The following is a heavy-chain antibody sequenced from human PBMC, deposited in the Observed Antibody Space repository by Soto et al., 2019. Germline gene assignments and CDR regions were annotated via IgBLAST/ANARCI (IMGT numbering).Heavy chain of an antibody. CDR3: AKDKDRGGDNYPPLDY. Sequence: EVQLLESGGGLVQPGGSLRISCAASGLIFGDYAMSWVRQAPGKGLEWVSSISGSGDATYYADSVKGRFTISRDNFKNTVFLQMSSLRVEDTAIYYCAKDKDRGGDNYPPLDYWGQGALVTVSS. V-gene: IGHV3-23*01. D-gene: IGHD2-21*02. CDR1: GLIFGDYA. CDR2: ISGSGDAT. J-gene: IGHJ4*02.